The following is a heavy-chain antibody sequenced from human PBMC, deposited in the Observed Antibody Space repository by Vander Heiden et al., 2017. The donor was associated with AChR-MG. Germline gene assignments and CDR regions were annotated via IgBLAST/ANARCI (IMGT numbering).Heavy chain of an antibody. CDR2: INPSGGST. D-gene: IGHD3-10*01. V-gene: IGHV1-46*01. Sequence: QVQLVQSGAEVKKPGASVKVSCKASGYTFTSYYMHWVRQAPGQGLEWIGIINPSGGSTSYAQKFQGRVTMTRDTSTSTVYMELSSLRSEDTAVYYCARTMVRGVSKPPYYYGMDVWGQGTTVTVSS. CDR1: GYTFTSYY. J-gene: IGHJ6*02. CDR3: ARTMVRGVSKPPYYYGMDV.